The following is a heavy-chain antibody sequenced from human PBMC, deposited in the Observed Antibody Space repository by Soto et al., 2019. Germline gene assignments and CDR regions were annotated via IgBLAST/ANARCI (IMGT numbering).Heavy chain of an antibody. CDR1: GYTFSTYG. J-gene: IGHJ4*02. V-gene: IGHV1-18*01. CDR3: ARGGTWGARDFDY. CDR2: ISAYNGHT. D-gene: IGHD3-16*01. Sequence: QVQLVQSGGEVKRPGASVRVSCKASGYTFSTYGISWVRQAPGQGLEWMGWISAYNGHTDYTEKLQGRVTMTTDTPTNTVSMELRSLRSDDPAVYYCARGGTWGARDFDYWGQGTLVTVSS.